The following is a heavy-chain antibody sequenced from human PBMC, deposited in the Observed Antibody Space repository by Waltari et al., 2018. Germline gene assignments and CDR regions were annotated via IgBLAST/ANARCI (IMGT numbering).Heavy chain of an antibody. V-gene: IGHV4-30-4*08. D-gene: IGHD2-15*01. CDR2: IYYSGST. Sequence: QVQLQESGPGLVKPSQTLSPTCTVSGGPIDRGHSPVRWIRQPPGKGLEWIGYIYYSGSTYYNPSLKSRVTISVDTSKNQFSLKLSSVTAADTAVYYCARVAADTFDYWGQGTLVTVSS. CDR1: GGPIDRGHSP. CDR3: ARVAADTFDY. J-gene: IGHJ4*02.